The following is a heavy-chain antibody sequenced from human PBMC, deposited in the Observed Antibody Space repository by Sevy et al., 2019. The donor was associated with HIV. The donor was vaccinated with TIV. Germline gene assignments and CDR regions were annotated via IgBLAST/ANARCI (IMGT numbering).Heavy chain of an antibody. D-gene: IGHD5-12*01. CDR1: GFTFSSYE. CDR2: ISSSGSTI. J-gene: IGHJ5*02. CDR3: ARANVAGWFDP. Sequence: GSLRLSCAASGFTFSSYEMNWVRQAPGKGLEWVSYISSSGSTIYYADSVKGRFTISRDNAKNSLYLQMNSLRAEDTAVYYCARANVAGWFDPWGQGTLVTVSS. V-gene: IGHV3-48*03.